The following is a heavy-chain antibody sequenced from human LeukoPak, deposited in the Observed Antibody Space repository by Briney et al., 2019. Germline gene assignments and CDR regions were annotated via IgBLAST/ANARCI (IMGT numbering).Heavy chain of an antibody. J-gene: IGHJ4*02. D-gene: IGHD4-17*01. Sequence: GGSLRLSCAASGFTLSSYSMNWVRQAPGKGLEWVSSISSSSSYIYYADSVKGRFTISRDNAKNSLYLQMNSLRAEDTAVYYCARVIGVGYHYGDYEGGDDYWGQGTLVTVSS. V-gene: IGHV3-21*01. CDR3: ARVIGVGYHYGDYEGGDDY. CDR1: GFTLSSYS. CDR2: ISSSSSYI.